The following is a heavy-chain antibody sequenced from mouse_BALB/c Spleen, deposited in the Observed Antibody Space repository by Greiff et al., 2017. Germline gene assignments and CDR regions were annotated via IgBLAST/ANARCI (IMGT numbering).Heavy chain of an antibody. CDR1: GFNIKDTY. J-gene: IGHJ4*01. CDR3: ARSPYDGYPYYAMDY. CDR2: IDPANGNT. V-gene: IGHV14-3*02. Sequence: EVQLQQSGAELVKPGASVKLSCTASGFNIKDTYMHWVKQRPEQGLEWIGRIDPANGNTKYDPKFQGKATITADTSSNTAYLQLSSLTSEDTAVYYCARSPYDGYPYYAMDYWGQGTSVTVSS. D-gene: IGHD2-3*01.